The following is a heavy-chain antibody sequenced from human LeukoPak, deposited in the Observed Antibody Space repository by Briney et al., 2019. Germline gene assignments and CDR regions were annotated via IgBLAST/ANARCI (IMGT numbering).Heavy chain of an antibody. CDR1: GGSISSYY. V-gene: IGHV4-4*07. CDR2: IYTSGSA. CDR3: ARGPPPDFDY. J-gene: IGHJ4*02. Sequence: SETLPLTCTVSGGSISSYYWSWIRQPAGKGLEWIGRIYTSGSADYNSSLKSRVTMSVDTSKNQFSLKLMSVTAADTAVYYCARGPPPDFDYWGQGTLVTVSS.